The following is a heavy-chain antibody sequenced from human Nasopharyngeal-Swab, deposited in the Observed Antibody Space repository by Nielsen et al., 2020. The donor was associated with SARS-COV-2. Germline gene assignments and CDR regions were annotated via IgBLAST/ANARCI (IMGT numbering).Heavy chain of an antibody. CDR2: INGDGSST. CDR1: GFTFSSYW. V-gene: IGHV3-74*01. CDR3: ARDFRDSAAVAGTVGAFDI. D-gene: IGHD6-19*01. Sequence: GESLKITCAASGFTFSSYWMHWVRQAPGKGLVWVSRINGDGSSTTYADSVRGRFTISSDNAKNMLYLQLNSLRAEDTAVYYCARDFRDSAAVAGTVGAFDIWGQGTMVTVSS. J-gene: IGHJ3*02.